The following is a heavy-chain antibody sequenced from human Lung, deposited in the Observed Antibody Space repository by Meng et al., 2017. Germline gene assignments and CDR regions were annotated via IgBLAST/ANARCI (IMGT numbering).Heavy chain of an antibody. CDR3: ARDLKPEGIATEYLDY. J-gene: IGHJ4*02. CDR2: ISVHNGNT. V-gene: IGHV1-18*01. D-gene: IGHD6-13*01. Sequence: QVQAVPSGAEVRNPGASVKVSMNASGYTFIRHGITWVRQAPGQGREWMGWISVHNGNTNYAEKFQGRVTMTTDTSTNTAYMELRSLTSDDTAVYYCARDLKPEGIATEYLDYWGQGTLVTVSS. CDR1: GYTFIRHG.